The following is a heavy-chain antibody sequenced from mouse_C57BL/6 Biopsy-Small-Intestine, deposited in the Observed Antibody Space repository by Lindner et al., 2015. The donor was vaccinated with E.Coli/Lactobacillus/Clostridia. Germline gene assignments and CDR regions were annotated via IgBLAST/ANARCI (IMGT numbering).Heavy chain of an antibody. CDR2: IIPLFNIR. Sequence: SVKVSCKSSGGFFTDYSISWVRQAPGQGLEWMGRIIPLFNIRNFAHKFQGRVTITADKPASTAFMELSGLTSDDTAVYYCAREDHKIIDKNIITEWLDSWGQGTLVTVSS. J-gene: IGHJ4*01. D-gene: IGHD1-3*01. CDR3: AREDHKIIDKNIITEWLDS. V-gene: IGHV1-74*01. CDR1: GGFFTDYS.